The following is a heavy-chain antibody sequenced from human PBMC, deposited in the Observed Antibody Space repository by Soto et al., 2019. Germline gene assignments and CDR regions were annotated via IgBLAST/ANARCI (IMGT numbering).Heavy chain of an antibody. CDR3: ARGLTMLRGVMDS. V-gene: IGHV4-31*03. J-gene: IGHJ4*02. D-gene: IGHD3-10*01. Sequence: QVQLQESGPGLVKPSQTLSLTCNVSGDSISSGGDYWTWIRQRPEKGLEYIGYIYYTGGAYYNPSLRSRVILSVDTSKKQFSLELNSVTAADTAVYYGARGLTMLRGVMDSWGQGILVTVSS. CDR2: IYYTGGA. CDR1: GDSISSGGDY.